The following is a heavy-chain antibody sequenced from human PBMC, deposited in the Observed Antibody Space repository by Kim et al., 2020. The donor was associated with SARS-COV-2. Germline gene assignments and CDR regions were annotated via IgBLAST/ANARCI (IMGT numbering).Heavy chain of an antibody. Sequence: SETLSLTCTVSGDSLSSDYWSWNRQPAGKGLEWIGRIFTSGRTNYNPSLQSRVTMSVDMSTNQFSLKLSSVTAADTAVYSCASALGHWGQGTLVTVSS. CDR1: GDSLSSDY. CDR3: ASALGH. D-gene: IGHD3-16*02. V-gene: IGHV4-4*07. CDR2: IFTSGRT. J-gene: IGHJ4*02.